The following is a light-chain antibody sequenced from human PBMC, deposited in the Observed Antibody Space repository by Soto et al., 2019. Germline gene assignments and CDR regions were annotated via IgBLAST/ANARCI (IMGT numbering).Light chain of an antibody. CDR1: QGIINY. V-gene: IGKV1-9*01. J-gene: IGKJ3*01. Sequence: IQLTQSPSSLSASVGDRVTITCRASQGIINYLAWYQQKPGKAPKLLIYGASTLQSGVPSRFGGSGSGTEFTLNVSSLQPEDFATYYCQLLFMYPHTFGPGTKVDIK. CDR3: QLLFMYPHT. CDR2: GAS.